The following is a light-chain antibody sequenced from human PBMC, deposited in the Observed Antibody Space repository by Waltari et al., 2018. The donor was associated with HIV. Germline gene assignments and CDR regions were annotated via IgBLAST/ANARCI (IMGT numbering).Light chain of an antibody. V-gene: IGLV3-25*03. CDR1: ALSKEY. CDR3: QSAGGGGTYR. J-gene: IGLJ2*01. CDR2: KGT. Sequence: SYDLTQPPSVSVSPGQTARITCFGEALSKEYTFWHQQKAGQAPLLVILKGTERASGIPGRFSGSTSGRLVTLTIDDVEPDDEADYYCQSAGGGGTYRFGGGTKLTVL.